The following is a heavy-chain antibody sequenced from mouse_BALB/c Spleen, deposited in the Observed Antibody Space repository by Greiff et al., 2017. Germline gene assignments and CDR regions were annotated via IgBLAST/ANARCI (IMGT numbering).Heavy chain of an antibody. CDR3: ARGNSLYAMDY. Sequence: EVLLVESGGGLVQPGGSLKLSCAASGFTFSSYGLSWVRQTPDKRLELVATINSNGGSTYYPDSVKGRFTISRDNAKNTLYLQMSSLKSEDTAMYYCARGNSLYAMDYWGQGTSVTVSS. J-gene: IGHJ4*01. V-gene: IGHV5-6-3*01. CDR2: INSNGGST. CDR1: GFTFSSYG. D-gene: IGHD2-1*01.